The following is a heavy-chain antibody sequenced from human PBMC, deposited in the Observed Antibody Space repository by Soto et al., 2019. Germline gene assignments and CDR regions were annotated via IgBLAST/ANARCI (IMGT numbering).Heavy chain of an antibody. CDR2: ISSSSSTI. D-gene: IGHD6-19*01. V-gene: IGHV3-48*01. Sequence: EVQLVESGGGLVQPGGSLRLSCAASGFTFSSYSMNWVRQAPGKGLEWVSYISSSSSTIYYADSVKGRFTISRDNAKNSLYLHMNSLRAEDTAVYYCARDGTSWLARLDYWGQGTLVTVSS. J-gene: IGHJ4*02. CDR3: ARDGTSWLARLDY. CDR1: GFTFSSYS.